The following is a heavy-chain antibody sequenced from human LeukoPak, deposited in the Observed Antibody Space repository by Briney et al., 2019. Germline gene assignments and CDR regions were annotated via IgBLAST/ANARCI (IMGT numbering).Heavy chain of an antibody. V-gene: IGHV3-30*02. CDR1: GFTFSSYG. D-gene: IGHD5-24*01. CDR2: IRYDGSNK. J-gene: IGHJ4*02. Sequence: GGSLRLSCAASGFTFSSYGMHWVRQAPGKGLEWVAFIRYDGSNKYYADSVKGRFTISRDNSKNTLYLQMNSLRAEDTAVYFCAKGSRHGYNSRDYWGQGTLVTVSS. CDR3: AKGSRHGYNSRDY.